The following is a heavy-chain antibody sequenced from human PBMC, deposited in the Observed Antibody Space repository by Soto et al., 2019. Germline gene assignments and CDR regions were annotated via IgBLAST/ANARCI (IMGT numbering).Heavy chain of an antibody. V-gene: IGHV1-46*01. CDR1: GYTFASYY. Sequence: GASVKVSCKTSGYTFASYYMHWVRQAPGQGLEWMGIINPSGGSTSYAQKFQGRVTMTRDTSTSTVYMELSSLRSEDTAVYDCAREVARGAFDIWGQGTMVTVSS. CDR2: INPSGGST. J-gene: IGHJ3*02. D-gene: IGHD5-12*01. CDR3: AREVARGAFDI.